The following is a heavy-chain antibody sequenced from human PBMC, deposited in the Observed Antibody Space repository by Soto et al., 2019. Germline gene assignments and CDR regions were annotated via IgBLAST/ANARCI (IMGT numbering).Heavy chain of an antibody. J-gene: IGHJ4*02. V-gene: IGHV4-34*01. CDR1: GGSLSGYY. D-gene: IGHD3-10*01. CDR2: INHSGST. Sequence: QVQLQQLGAGLLKPSETLSITCAVYGGSLSGYYWSWIRQPPGKGLEWIGEINHSGSTNYNPSLKSRVIISVDTSKNQFSLKLSSVTAADTAVYYCALKGGSGSYHSWGQGTLVTVSS. CDR3: ALKGGSGSYHS.